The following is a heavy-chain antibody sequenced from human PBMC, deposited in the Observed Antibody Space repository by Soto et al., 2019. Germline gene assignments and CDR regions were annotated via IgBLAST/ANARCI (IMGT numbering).Heavy chain of an antibody. CDR2: MNPNSGNT. J-gene: IGHJ6*03. CDR1: GYTFTSYD. V-gene: IGHV1-8*01. CDR3: ATAPGIAAAGYYYYYMDV. Sequence: ASVKVSCKASGYTFTSYDINWVRQATGQGLEWMGWMNPNSGNTGYAQKFQGRVTMTRNTSISTAYMELSSLGAEDTAVYYCATAPGIAAAGYYYYYMDVWGKGTTVTVSS. D-gene: IGHD6-13*01.